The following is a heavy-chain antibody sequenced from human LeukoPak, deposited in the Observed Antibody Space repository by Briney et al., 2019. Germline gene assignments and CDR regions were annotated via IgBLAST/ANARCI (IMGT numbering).Heavy chain of an antibody. CDR3: ARDLSPFEATATNYFDY. V-gene: IGHV1-69*05. CDR2: IIPIFGTA. J-gene: IGHJ4*02. CDR1: GGTFSSYA. Sequence: GASVKVSCKASGGTFSSYAISWVRQAPGQGLEWMGGIIPIFGTANYAQKFQGRVTITTDESTSTAYMELRSLRSDDTAVYYCARDLSPFEATATNYFDYWGQGTLVTVSS. D-gene: IGHD2-15*01.